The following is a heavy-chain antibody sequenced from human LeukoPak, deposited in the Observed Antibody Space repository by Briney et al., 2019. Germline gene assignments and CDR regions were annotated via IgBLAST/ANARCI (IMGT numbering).Heavy chain of an antibody. CDR1: GFTFSSYG. CDR2: IWYDGSQK. D-gene: IGHD3-22*01. Sequence: GGSLRLSCAASGFTFSSYGMHWVRQVPGKGLEWVAVIWYDGSQKYYADSVKGRFTISRDNAKNSLYLQMNSLRAEDTALYYCAKDIRAGDDSSGYYYDYWGQGTLVTVSS. J-gene: IGHJ4*02. CDR3: AKDIRAGDDSSGYYYDY. V-gene: IGHV3-33*03.